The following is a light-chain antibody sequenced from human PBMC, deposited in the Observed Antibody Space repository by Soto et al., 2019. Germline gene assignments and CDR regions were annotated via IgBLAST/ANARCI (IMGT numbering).Light chain of an antibody. CDR1: QSVSSTY. Sequence: EIVLTQSPGTLSLSPGERATLSCRASQSVSSTYLAWYQHKPGQAPRLLIYGASSRGTGIPDRFSGSGSGTDFTLTISRLEPEDFAVYYCQQYVSSPPMYTFGQGTKLEIK. CDR3: QQYVSSPPMYT. CDR2: GAS. J-gene: IGKJ2*01. V-gene: IGKV3-20*01.